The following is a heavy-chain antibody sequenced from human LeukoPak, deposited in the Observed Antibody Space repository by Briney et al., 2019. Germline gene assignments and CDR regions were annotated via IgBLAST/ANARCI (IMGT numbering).Heavy chain of an antibody. Sequence: GGSLRLSCAASGFTFSNYGMSWVRQAPGKGLEWVANIKQDGSEKYYVDSVKGRFTISRDNAKNSLYLQMNSLRAEDTAVYYCARDGDAFWFDPWGQGTLVTVSS. J-gene: IGHJ5*02. CDR3: ARDGDAFWFDP. CDR2: IKQDGSEK. CDR1: GFTFSNYG. V-gene: IGHV3-7*01. D-gene: IGHD7-27*01.